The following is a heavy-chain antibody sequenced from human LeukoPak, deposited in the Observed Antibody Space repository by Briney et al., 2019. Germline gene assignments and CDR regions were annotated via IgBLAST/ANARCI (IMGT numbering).Heavy chain of an antibody. CDR1: GGSISSYY. D-gene: IGHD3-10*01. CDR2: ISTSGST. CDR3: AITMVRGVTDY. J-gene: IGHJ4*02. Sequence: PSETLSLTCTVSGGSISSYYWSWIRQPAGKGLEWIGRISTSGSTNYNPSLKSRVTMSVDTSKNQFPLKLSSVTAADTAVYYCAITMVRGVTDYWGQGTLVTVSS. V-gene: IGHV4-4*07.